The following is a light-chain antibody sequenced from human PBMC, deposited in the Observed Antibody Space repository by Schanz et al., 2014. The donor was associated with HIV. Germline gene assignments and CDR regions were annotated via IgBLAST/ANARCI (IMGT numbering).Light chain of an antibody. V-gene: IGKV1-39*01. Sequence: DIQMTQSPSSLSASVGDRVTITCRASQIIRTYLNWYQQKPGKAPKLLIYAASSLHSGVPSRFSGRGSGTDFTLTISSLQPDDFATYYCQQYDTYSRTFGQGTKVEIK. J-gene: IGKJ1*01. CDR2: AAS. CDR3: QQYDTYSRT. CDR1: QIIRTY.